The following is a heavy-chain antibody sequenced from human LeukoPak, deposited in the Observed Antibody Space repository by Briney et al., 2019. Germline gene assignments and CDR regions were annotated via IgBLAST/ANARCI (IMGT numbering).Heavy chain of an antibody. D-gene: IGHD3-10*01. V-gene: IGHV4-31*03. CDR2: IYYSGST. CDR1: GGSISSGGYY. Sequence: QASQTLSLTCTVSGGSISSGGYYWSWIRQHPGKGLEWIGYIYYSGSTYYNPSLKSRVTISVDTPKNQFSLKLSSVTAADTAVYYCARGRTYYYGSGSPNGFDYWGQGTLVTVSS. J-gene: IGHJ4*02. CDR3: ARGRTYYYGSGSPNGFDY.